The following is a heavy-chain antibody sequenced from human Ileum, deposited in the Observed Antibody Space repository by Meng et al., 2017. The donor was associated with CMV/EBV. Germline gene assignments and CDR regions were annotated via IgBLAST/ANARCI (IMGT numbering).Heavy chain of an antibody. D-gene: IGHD6-13*01. J-gene: IGHJ6*02. CDR1: GFTFSIYS. CDR2: ISSGSSYI. V-gene: IGHV3-21*01. CDR3: ARDTGSSWYYHYYGMDV. Sequence: GESLKISCEASGFTFSIYSMNWVRQAPGKGLEWVSSISSGSSYIYYADSVKGRFTISRDNAKNSLYLQMISLRAEDTAVYYCARDTGSSWYYHYYGMDVWGQGTTVTVSS.